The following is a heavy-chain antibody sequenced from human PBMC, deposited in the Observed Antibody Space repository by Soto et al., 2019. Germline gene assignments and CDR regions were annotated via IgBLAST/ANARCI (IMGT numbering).Heavy chain of an antibody. J-gene: IGHJ4*02. V-gene: IGHV1-69*01. D-gene: IGHD2-8*01. CDR3: TRGHGFNGASFDY. CDR2: IIPIFGIP. CDR1: GGTFSSYS. Sequence: QVQLVQSGAEVKKPGSSVKVSCKTSGGTFSSYSVSWVRQAPGQGLKWMGGIIPIFGIPTYAQKFQVRVTISADESTSTASMELSGLRSEDTAIYYCTRGHGFNGASFDYWGQGTLVTVSS.